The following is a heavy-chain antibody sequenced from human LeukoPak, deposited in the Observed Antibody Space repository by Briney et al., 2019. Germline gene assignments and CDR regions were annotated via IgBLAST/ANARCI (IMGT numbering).Heavy chain of an antibody. D-gene: IGHD6-13*01. CDR3: ARGLFGGYSSSWPTDYFDY. J-gene: IGHJ4*02. Sequence: SETLSLTCTVSGGSISSSSYYWGWIRQPPGKGLEWVGSIYYSGSTYYNPSLKSRVTISVDTSKNQFSLKLSSVTAADTAVYYCARGLFGGYSSSWPTDYFDYWGQGTLVTVSS. V-gene: IGHV4-39*01. CDR2: IYYSGST. CDR1: GGSISSSSYY.